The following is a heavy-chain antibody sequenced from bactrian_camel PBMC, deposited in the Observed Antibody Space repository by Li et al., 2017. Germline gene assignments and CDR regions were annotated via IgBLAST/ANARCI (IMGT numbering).Heavy chain of an antibody. CDR2: ITSEGVL. J-gene: IGHJ4*01. D-gene: IGHD2*01. CDR3: AKHGSTWSDYNY. CDR1: GYRYANYC. V-gene: IGHV3S55*01. Sequence: VESGGGSVQAGGSLRLSCAASGYRYANYCMGWYRQAPGKEREGIAFITSEGVLSVADSLKGRFTISKDNAKNTLDLQMNSLKLEDTATYYCAKHGSTWSDYNYWGQGTQVTVS.